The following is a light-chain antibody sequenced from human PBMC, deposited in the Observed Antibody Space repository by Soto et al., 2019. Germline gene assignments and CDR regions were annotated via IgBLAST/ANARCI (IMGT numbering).Light chain of an antibody. CDR3: QQYGSSPGT. V-gene: IGKV3-20*01. CDR1: QSVSSY. Sequence: EIVMTQSPATLSVSPGEIATLSFRASQSVSSYLAWYQQKPGQAPRLLIYGASSRATGIPDRFSGSGSGTDFTLTISRLEPEDFAVYYCQQYGSSPGTFGQGTKVDIK. J-gene: IGKJ1*01. CDR2: GAS.